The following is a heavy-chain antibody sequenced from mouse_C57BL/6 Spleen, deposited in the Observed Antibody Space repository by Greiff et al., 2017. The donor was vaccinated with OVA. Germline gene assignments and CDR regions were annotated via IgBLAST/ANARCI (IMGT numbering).Heavy chain of an antibody. CDR1: GYTFTSYG. D-gene: IGHD1-1*01. CDR3: ARKDYGSSYLDY. V-gene: IGHV1-81*01. J-gene: IGHJ2*01. CDR2: IYPRSGNT. Sequence: QVQLQQSGAELARPGASVKLSCKASGYTFTSYGISWVKQRTGQGLEWIGEIYPRSGNTYYNEKFKGKATLTADKSSSTAYMELRSLTSEDSAVYVCARKDYGSSYLDYWGQGTTLTVSS.